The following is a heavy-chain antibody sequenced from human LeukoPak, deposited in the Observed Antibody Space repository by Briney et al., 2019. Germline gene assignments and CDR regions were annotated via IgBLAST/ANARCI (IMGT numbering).Heavy chain of an antibody. D-gene: IGHD3-22*01. CDR1: GGSISSYH. CDR2: IYYSGST. J-gene: IGHJ3*02. V-gene: IGHV4-59*08. CDR3: ARRSYYYDSSGYYIGAFDI. Sequence: SETLSLTCTVSGGSISSYHWSWIRQPPGKGLEWIGYIYYSGSTNYNPSLKSRVTISVDTSKNQFSLKLSSVTAADTAVYYCARRSYYYDSSGYYIGAFDIWGQGTMVTVPS.